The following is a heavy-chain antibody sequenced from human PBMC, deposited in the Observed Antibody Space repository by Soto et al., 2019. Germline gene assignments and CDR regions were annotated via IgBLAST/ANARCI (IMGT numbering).Heavy chain of an antibody. V-gene: IGHV3-33*01. CDR1: GFTFSSYG. D-gene: IGHD6-19*01. CDR3: ARTNSSGFYFDY. CDR2: IWYDGSNK. Sequence: GGSLRLSCAASGFTFSSYGMHWVRQAPGKGLEWVAVIWYDGSNKYYADSVKGRFTISRDNSKNTLYLQMNSLRAEGTAAYYCARTNSSGFYFDYWGQGTLVTVSS. J-gene: IGHJ4*02.